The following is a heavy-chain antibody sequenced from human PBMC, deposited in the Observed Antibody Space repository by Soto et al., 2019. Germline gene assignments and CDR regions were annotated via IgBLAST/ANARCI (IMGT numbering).Heavy chain of an antibody. CDR3: ARGMRIAARRSDLLKEFDY. D-gene: IGHD6-6*01. J-gene: IGHJ4*02. Sequence: SETLSLTCAVYGGSFSGYYWSWIRQPPGKGLEWIGEINHSGSTNYNPSLKSRVTISVDTSKNQFSLKLSSVTAADTAVYYCARGMRIAARRSDLLKEFDYWGQGTLVTVSS. CDR2: INHSGST. CDR1: GGSFSGYY. V-gene: IGHV4-34*01.